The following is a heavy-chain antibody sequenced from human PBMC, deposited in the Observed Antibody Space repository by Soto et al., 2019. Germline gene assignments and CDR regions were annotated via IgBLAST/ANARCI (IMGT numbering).Heavy chain of an antibody. CDR1: GGSISSGGYY. Sequence: QVQLQESGPGLVKPSQTLSLTCTVSGGSISSGGYYWSWIRQHPGKGLEWIGYIYYSGSTYYNPSLKSRVAISVDTSKNQFSLKLSSVTAADTAVYYCARFRCSSTSCYWAVSNYFDYWGQGTLVTVSS. V-gene: IGHV4-31*03. J-gene: IGHJ4*02. CDR3: ARFRCSSTSCYWAVSNYFDY. D-gene: IGHD2-2*01. CDR2: IYYSGST.